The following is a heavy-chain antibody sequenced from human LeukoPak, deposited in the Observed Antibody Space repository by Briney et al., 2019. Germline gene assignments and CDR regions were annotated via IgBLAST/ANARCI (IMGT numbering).Heavy chain of an antibody. D-gene: IGHD1-7*01. Sequence: SETLSLTCTVSGGSISNYYWSWIRQPSGKGLEWIGYIYYSGSTSYNPSLKSRVTISVDTSKNQFSLKLRSVTAADTAVYYCVRRTRAFDIWGQGTMVTVSS. CDR3: VRRTRAFDI. CDR2: IYYSGST. CDR1: GGSISNYY. V-gene: IGHV4-59*08. J-gene: IGHJ3*02.